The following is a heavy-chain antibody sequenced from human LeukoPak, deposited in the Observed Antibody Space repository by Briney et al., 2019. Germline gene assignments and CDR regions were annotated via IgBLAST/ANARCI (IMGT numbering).Heavy chain of an antibody. Sequence: SQTLSLTCTVPGGSISSGGYYWSWIRQHPGKGLEWIGYIYYSGSTYYNPSLKSRVTISVDTSKNQFSLKLSSVTAADTAVYYCARRYNWNSYYFDYWGQGTLVTVSS. CDR2: IYYSGST. V-gene: IGHV4-31*03. CDR1: GGSISSGGYY. J-gene: IGHJ4*02. CDR3: ARRYNWNSYYFDY. D-gene: IGHD1-7*01.